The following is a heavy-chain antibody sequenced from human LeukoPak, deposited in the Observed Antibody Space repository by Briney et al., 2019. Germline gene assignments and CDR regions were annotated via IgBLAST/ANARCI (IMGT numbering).Heavy chain of an antibody. CDR3: ARGTRHGWELVV. V-gene: IGHV3-21*01. CDR1: GFTFSTYS. D-gene: IGHD1-26*01. CDR2: IATSSDYI. Sequence: PGGSLRLSCAASGFTFSTYSMNWVRQAPGKGLEWVSSIATSSDYIYYAGSLKGRFTISRDNAKNSLFLQMNSLRAEDTAVYYCARGTRHGWELVVWGQGTLVTVSS. J-gene: IGHJ4*02.